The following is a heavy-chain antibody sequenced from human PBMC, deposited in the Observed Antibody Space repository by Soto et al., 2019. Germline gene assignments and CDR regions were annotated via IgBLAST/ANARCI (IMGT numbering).Heavy chain of an antibody. D-gene: IGHD6-19*01. J-gene: IGHJ4*02. CDR3: ARDIAAVAATGDY. CDR1: VGFISSSNW. CDR2: IYHSGST. V-gene: IGHV4-4*02. Sequence: LAITCAFAVGFISSSNWCICVRQPPGKGLEWIGEIYHSGSTNYNPSLKSRVTISVDKSKNQFSLKLSSVTAADTAVYYCARDIAAVAATGDYWGQGTMVTVSS.